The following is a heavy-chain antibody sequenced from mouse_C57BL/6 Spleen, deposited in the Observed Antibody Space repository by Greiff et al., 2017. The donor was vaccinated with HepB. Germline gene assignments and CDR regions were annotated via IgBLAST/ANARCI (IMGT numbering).Heavy chain of an antibody. Sequence: QVQLQQPGAELVKPGASVKMSCKASGYTFTSYWITWVKQRPGQGLEGIGDIYPGSGSTNYNEKFKSKATLTVDTSSSTAYMQLSSLTSEDSAVYYCARIDYGSSSDYWGQGTTLTVSS. CDR1: GYTFTSYW. J-gene: IGHJ2*01. CDR2: IYPGSGST. CDR3: ARIDYGSSSDY. V-gene: IGHV1-55*01. D-gene: IGHD1-1*01.